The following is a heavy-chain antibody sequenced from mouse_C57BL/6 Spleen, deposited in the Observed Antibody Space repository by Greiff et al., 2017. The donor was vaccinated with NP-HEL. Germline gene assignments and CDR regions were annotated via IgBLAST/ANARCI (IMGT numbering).Heavy chain of an antibody. CDR2: IWTGGGT. J-gene: IGHJ4*01. CDR1: GFSLTSYA. V-gene: IGHV2-9-1*01. D-gene: IGHD2-10*02. Sequence: VKLVESGPGLVAPSQSLSITCTVSGFSLTSYAISWVRQPPGKGLEWLGVIWTGGGTNYNSALKSRLSISKDNSKSQVFLKMNSLQTDDTARYYCARDSGFPSIYAMDYWGQGTSVTVSS. CDR3: ARDSGFPSIYAMDY.